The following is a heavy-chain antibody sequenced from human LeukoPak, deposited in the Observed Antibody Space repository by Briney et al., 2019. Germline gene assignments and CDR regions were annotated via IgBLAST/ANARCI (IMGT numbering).Heavy chain of an antibody. CDR2: ISAYNGDT. D-gene: IGHD5-24*01. J-gene: IGHJ4*02. CDR1: GYTFTNYG. CDR3: ARDSVAMSTIRDFGY. Sequence: ASVKVSSKASGYTFTNYGFSWVRQAPGRGLEWMGWISAYNGDTNYAQKLQGRVTMTTDTSTSTAYMELRSLRSDDTAGYYCARDSVAMSTIRDFGYWGQGTLVTVSS. V-gene: IGHV1-18*01.